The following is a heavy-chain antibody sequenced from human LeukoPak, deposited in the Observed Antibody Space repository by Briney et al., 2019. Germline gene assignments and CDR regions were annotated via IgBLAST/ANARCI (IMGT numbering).Heavy chain of an antibody. Sequence: PSETLSLTCTVSGGSISSGSYYCSWIRQPPGKGLEWIGYIYHSGSTYYNPPLKSRVTISVDRSKNQFSLKLSSVTAADTAVYYCARDREGVDYFDYWGQGTLVTVSS. CDR2: IYHSGST. CDR3: ARDREGVDYFDY. J-gene: IGHJ4*02. V-gene: IGHV4-30-2*01. CDR1: GGSISSGSYY.